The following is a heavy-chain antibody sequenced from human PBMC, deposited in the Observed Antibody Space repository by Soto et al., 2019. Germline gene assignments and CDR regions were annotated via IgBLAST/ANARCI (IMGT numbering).Heavy chain of an antibody. CDR2: IWYDGSNK. CDR1: GFTFSSYG. CDR3: ARDSSGSYDYYYGMDV. V-gene: IGHV3-33*01. Sequence: ESGGGVVQPGRSLRLSCAASGFTFSSYGMHWVRQAPGKGLEWEAVIWYDGSNKYYADSVKGRFTISRDNSKNTLYLQMNSLRAEDTAVYYCARDSSGSYDYYYGMDVWGQGTTVTVSS. D-gene: IGHD1-26*01. J-gene: IGHJ6*02.